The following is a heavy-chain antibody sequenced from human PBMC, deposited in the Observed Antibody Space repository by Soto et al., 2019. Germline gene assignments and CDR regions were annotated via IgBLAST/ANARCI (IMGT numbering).Heavy chain of an antibody. V-gene: IGHV4-34*01. CDR2: INHSGGT. D-gene: IGHD3-10*01. CDR3: ATRITRYYYINV. J-gene: IGHJ6*03. CDR1: GDSFSYDY. Sequence: SETLSLTCAVYGDSFSYDYLSWIRQPPGKGLEWIGEINHSGGTNYNQSLKSRVTISVDTSRNQFSLKLTSVTAADTAVYYCATRITRYYYINVWGKGTPVTVSS.